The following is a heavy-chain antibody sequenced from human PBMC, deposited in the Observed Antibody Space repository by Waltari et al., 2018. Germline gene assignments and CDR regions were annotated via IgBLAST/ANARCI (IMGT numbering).Heavy chain of an antibody. CDR2: YSYDGRNK. Sequence: QVQLVESGGGVVQPGTSLRLSCAASGFVFSTYAMHWVRQAPGKVREWLAVYSYDGRNKYYTDSVRGRFTISRDNSNNTMYLEMNSLRTDDTAIYYCARENRQWLSPEPYYFDYWGQGTPVTVTS. D-gene: IGHD6-19*01. J-gene: IGHJ4*02. V-gene: IGHV3-30*10. CDR1: GFVFSTYA. CDR3: ARENRQWLSPEPYYFDY.